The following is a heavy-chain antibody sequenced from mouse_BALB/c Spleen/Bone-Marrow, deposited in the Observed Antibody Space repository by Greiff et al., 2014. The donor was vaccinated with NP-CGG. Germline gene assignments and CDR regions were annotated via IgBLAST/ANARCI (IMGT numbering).Heavy chain of an antibody. J-gene: IGHJ3*01. Sequence: QVQLKESGPELVKPGASVKISCKASGYTFTDYYINWGKQKPGQGLEWIGWIYPRNNNTKYNERFKDKATLTVDTPSSTAYMQLSSLTSEDTAVYFCARGITTATFAYWGQGTLVTVSA. CDR2: IYPRNNNT. V-gene: IGHV1-84*02. D-gene: IGHD1-2*01. CDR1: GYTFTDYY. CDR3: ARGITTATFAY.